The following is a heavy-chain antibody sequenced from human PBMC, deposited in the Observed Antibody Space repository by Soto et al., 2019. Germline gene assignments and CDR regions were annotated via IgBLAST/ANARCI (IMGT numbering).Heavy chain of an antibody. V-gene: IGHV3-30-3*01. Sequence: GGSLRLSCAASGFTFSSYAMHWVRQAPGKGLEWVAVISYDGSNKYYADSVKGRFTISRDNSKNTLYLQMNSLRAEDTAVYYCARDGGTTTVFDYWGQGTLVTVSS. CDR3: ARDGGTTTVFDY. J-gene: IGHJ4*02. CDR1: GFTFSSYA. D-gene: IGHD2-15*01. CDR2: ISYDGSNK.